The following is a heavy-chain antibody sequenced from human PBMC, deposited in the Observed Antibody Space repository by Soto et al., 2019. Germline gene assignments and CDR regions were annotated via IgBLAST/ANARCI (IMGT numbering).Heavy chain of an antibody. V-gene: IGHV4-34*02. D-gene: IGHD3-10*01. Sequence: QVRLQQWGAGLVRPSETLSLTCAVYGGSFNNYCWSWIRHPPGKGLGWIGEVCPGGRTNYSPTLKREVRIAVEGSNNQFSLRLTSVTVADTAVYYCARGDYGQYDAYNWFDPWGQGNLVIVAS. CDR2: VCPGGRT. CDR3: ARGDYGQYDAYNWFDP. CDR1: GGSFNNYC. J-gene: IGHJ5*02.